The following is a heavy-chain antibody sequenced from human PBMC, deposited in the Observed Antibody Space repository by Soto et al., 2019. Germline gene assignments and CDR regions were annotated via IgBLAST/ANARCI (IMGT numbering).Heavy chain of an antibody. CDR3: ARDQLELRYYYYMDV. J-gene: IGHJ6*03. D-gene: IGHD1-7*01. Sequence: EVQLVESGGGLVKPGGSLRLSCAASGLTFSSYSMNWVRQAPGKGLEWVSSISSSSSYIYYADSVKGRFTISRDNAKNSLYLQMNSLRAEDTAVYYCARDQLELRYYYYMDVWGKGTTVTVSS. V-gene: IGHV3-21*01. CDR1: GLTFSSYS. CDR2: ISSSSSYI.